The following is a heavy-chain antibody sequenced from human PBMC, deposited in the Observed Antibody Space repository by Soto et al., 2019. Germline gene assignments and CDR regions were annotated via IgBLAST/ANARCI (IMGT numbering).Heavy chain of an antibody. CDR3: ARRRPPGYYYGMDV. CDR1: GFTFSSYA. CDR2: ISGSGGST. Sequence: GSLRLSCAASGFTFSSYAMSWVRQAPGKGLEWVSAISGSGGSTYYADSVKGRFTISRENAKNSLYLQMNSLRAGDTAVYYCARRRPPGYYYGMDVWGQGTTVTVSS. J-gene: IGHJ6*02. V-gene: IGHV3-23*01. D-gene: IGHD6-25*01.